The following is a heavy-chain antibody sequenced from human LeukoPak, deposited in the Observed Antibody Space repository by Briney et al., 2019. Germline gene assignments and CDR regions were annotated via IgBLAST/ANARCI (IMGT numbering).Heavy chain of an antibody. D-gene: IGHD3-10*01. Sequence: SETLSLTCTVSGGSISSYYWSWIRQPPGKGLEWIGYIYYSGSTNYNPSLKSRVTISVDTSKNQFFLKLSSVTAADTAVYYCARNDVLLWFGELLPPGGWWFDPWGQGTLVTVSS. CDR1: GGSISSYY. V-gene: IGHV4-59*01. CDR3: ARNDVLLWFGELLPPGGWWFDP. CDR2: IYYSGST. J-gene: IGHJ5*02.